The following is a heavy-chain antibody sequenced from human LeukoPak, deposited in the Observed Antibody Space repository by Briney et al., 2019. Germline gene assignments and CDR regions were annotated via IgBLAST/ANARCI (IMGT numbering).Heavy chain of an antibody. D-gene: IGHD1-26*01. CDR3: ARDPGVVGARGGAFDI. V-gene: IGHV4-39*02. Sequence: SETLSLTCTVSGGSISSSSYYWGWIRQPPGKGLEWIGSIYYSGSTYYNPSLKSRVTISVDTSKNQFSLKLSSVTAADTAVYYCARDPGVVGARGGAFDIWGQGTMVTVSS. CDR2: IYYSGST. J-gene: IGHJ3*02. CDR1: GGSISSSSYY.